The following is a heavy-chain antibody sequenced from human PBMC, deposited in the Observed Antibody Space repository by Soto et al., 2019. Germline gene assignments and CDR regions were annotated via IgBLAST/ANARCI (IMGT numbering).Heavy chain of an antibody. D-gene: IGHD5-12*01. J-gene: IGHJ3*02. CDR1: GYTITSSG. CDR2: ISAYNGNT. CDR3: ARVGGSGYDCEQDAFDI. V-gene: IGHV1-18*01. Sequence: GAAGKVSCQASGYTITSSGITWVRPAPGQRLEWMGWISAYNGNTNYAQKLQGRVTMTTDTSTSTAYMELRSLRSDDTAVYYCARVGGSGYDCEQDAFDIWGQGTMVTV.